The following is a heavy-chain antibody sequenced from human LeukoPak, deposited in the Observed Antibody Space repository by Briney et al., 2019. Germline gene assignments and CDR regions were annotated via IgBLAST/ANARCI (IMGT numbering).Heavy chain of an antibody. Sequence: SETLSLTCAVYGGSFSGYYWSWIRQPPGKGLEWIGEINHSGSTNYNPSLKSRVTISVDTSKNQFSLKLSSVTAADTAVYYCARAGEQWLVRDGDWFDPWGQGTLVTVSS. V-gene: IGHV4-34*01. CDR1: GGSFSGYY. D-gene: IGHD6-19*01. CDR2: INHSGST. CDR3: ARAGEQWLVRDGDWFDP. J-gene: IGHJ5*02.